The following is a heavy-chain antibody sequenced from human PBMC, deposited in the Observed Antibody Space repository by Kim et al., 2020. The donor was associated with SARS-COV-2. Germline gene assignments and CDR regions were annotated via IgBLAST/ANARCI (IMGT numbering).Heavy chain of an antibody. Sequence: GGSLRLSCGASGFTFSSYSMNWVRQAPGKGLEWVSSISSSSSYIYYADSVKGRFTISRDNAKNSLYLQMNSLRAEDTAVYYCARVCSGLTPGAMRAHYYYYYMDVWGKGTTVTVSS. J-gene: IGHJ6*03. CDR1: GFTFSSYS. CDR2: ISSSSSYI. D-gene: IGHD7-27*01. CDR3: ARVCSGLTPGAMRAHYYYYYMDV. V-gene: IGHV3-21*01.